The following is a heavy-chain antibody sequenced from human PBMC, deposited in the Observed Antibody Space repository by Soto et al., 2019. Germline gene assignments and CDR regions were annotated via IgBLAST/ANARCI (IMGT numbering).Heavy chain of an antibody. CDR2: IDYSGNT. V-gene: IGHV4-30-4*01. D-gene: IGHD6-6*01. J-gene: IGHJ4*02. CDR3: ASVGGYGSSSFFDY. Sequence: PSETLSLTCTVSGGSISSDDYYWGWIRQPPGEGLEWIAYIDYSGNTYYNPSLKSRLTISTDTSKNQFSVNLSSVTAADTAVYYCASVGGYGSSSFFDYWSPGTLVTVSS. CDR1: GGSISSDDYY.